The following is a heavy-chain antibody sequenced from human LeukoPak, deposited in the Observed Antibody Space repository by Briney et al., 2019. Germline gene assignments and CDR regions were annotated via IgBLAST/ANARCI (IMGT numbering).Heavy chain of an antibody. CDR3: AKDSDSSGFVDRYPDY. Sequence: GGSLRLSCAASGFTFSSYAMSWVRQAPGKGLEWVSAISGSGGSTYYADSVKGRFTISRDNSKNTLYLQMNSLRAEDTAVYYCAKDSDSSGFVDRYPDYWGQGTLVTVSS. J-gene: IGHJ4*02. V-gene: IGHV3-23*01. CDR2: ISGSGGST. CDR1: GFTFSSYA. D-gene: IGHD3-22*01.